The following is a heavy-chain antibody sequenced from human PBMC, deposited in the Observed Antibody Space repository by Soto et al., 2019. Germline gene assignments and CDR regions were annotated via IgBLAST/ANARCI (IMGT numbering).Heavy chain of an antibody. CDR2: INHSGST. J-gene: IGHJ5*02. D-gene: IGHD5-12*01. Sequence: SETLSLTCAVYGGSFSGYYWSWIRQPPGKGLEWIGEINHSGSTNYNPSLKSRVTISVDTSKNQFSLKLSSVTAADTAVYYCARAGRGYVRWFDPWGQGTLVTVSS. CDR1: GGSFSGYY. V-gene: IGHV4-34*01. CDR3: ARAGRGYVRWFDP.